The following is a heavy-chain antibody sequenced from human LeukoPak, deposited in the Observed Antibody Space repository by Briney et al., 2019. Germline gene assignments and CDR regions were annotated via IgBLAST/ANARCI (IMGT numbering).Heavy chain of an antibody. V-gene: IGHV4-59*13. CDR1: GGSISGYY. CDR3: ARPSSGYFHE. J-gene: IGHJ4*02. D-gene: IGHD3-22*01. Sequence: PSETLSLTCTVSGGSISGYYWSWIRHPPGPGLEWIGYVYYTGTTNYNPSLNSRVTISVDTSKNQFSLKLSSVTAADTAVYYCARPSSGYFHEWGQGTLVTVSS. CDR2: VYYTGTT.